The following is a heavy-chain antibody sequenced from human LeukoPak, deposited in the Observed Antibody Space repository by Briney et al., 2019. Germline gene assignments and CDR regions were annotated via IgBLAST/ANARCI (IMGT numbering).Heavy chain of an antibody. D-gene: IGHD3-22*01. CDR1: GYTFTDYY. Sequence: GASVKVSCRASGYTFTDYYMHWVRQAPGQGLEWMGWINPKSGGTNYAQKFQGRVTVTRDTSINTAYMELTRLKSDDTAVYYCARDGDSSGWRRTTETSWVDFWGQGTLVTVSS. V-gene: IGHV1-2*02. CDR3: ARDGDSSGWRRTTETSWVDF. CDR2: INPKSGGT. J-gene: IGHJ5*01.